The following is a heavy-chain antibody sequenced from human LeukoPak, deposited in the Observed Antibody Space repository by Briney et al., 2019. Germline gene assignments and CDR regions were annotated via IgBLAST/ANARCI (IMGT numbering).Heavy chain of an antibody. D-gene: IGHD3-3*01. J-gene: IGHJ4*02. CDR3: VRDVPDFWSGFDH. Sequence: ASVKVACKASGYPFTTYGLSWVRQAPGQGLEWMGQISGNDGDTTYAQKFQGRVTMTTDTGTTTAYMELTSLTSDDTAAYYCVRDVPDFWSGFDHWGQGTLVTVSP. CDR2: ISGNDGDT. V-gene: IGHV1-18*01. CDR1: GYPFTTYG.